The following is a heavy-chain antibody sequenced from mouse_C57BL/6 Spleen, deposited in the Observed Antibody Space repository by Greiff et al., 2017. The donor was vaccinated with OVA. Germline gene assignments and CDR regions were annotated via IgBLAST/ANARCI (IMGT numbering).Heavy chain of an antibody. Sequence: EVKLVESGGGLVKPGGSLKLSCAASGFTFSDYGMHWVRQAPEKGLEWVAYISSGSSTIYYADTVKGRFTISRDNAKNTLFLQMTSLRSEDTAMYYCVLPIWDVSYFDYWGQGTTLTVSS. CDR3: VLPIWDVSYFDY. CDR2: ISSGSSTI. CDR1: GFTFSDYG. D-gene: IGHD4-1*01. J-gene: IGHJ2*01. V-gene: IGHV5-17*01.